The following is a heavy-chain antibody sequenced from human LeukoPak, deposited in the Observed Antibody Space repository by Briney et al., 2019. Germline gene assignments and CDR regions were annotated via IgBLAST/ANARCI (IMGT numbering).Heavy chain of an antibody. V-gene: IGHV4-30-2*03. D-gene: IGHD3-22*01. J-gene: IGHJ4*02. CDR1: GGSISSGGYS. CDR3: AISSGPSWD. CDR2: IYYSGNT. Sequence: SQTLSLTCAVSGGSISSGGYSWSWIRQPPGKGLEWIGSIYYSGNTYYNASLKSQVSISIDTSKNQFSLRLTSVTAADTAVYYCAISSGPSWDWGQGTLVTVSS.